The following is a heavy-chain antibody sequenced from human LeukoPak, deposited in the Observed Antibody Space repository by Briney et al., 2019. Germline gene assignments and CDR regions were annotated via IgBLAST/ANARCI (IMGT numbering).Heavy chain of an antibody. J-gene: IGHJ4*02. CDR3: AGSIYCSSTSCYKDQFDY. V-gene: IGHV1-69*05. CDR2: IVPIFGTA. CDR1: GGTFSSYA. D-gene: IGHD2-2*01. Sequence: ASVKVSCKASGGTFSSYAISWVRQAPGQGLEWMGGIVPIFGTANYAQKIQGRVTITTDESTSTAYMELSSLRSEDTAVYYCAGSIYCSSTSCYKDQFDYWGQGTLVTVSS.